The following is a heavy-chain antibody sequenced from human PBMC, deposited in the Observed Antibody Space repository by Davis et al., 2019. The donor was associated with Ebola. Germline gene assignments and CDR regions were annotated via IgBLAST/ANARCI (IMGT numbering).Heavy chain of an antibody. Sequence: PSETLSLTCTVSGGSISSSSYYWGWIRQPPGKGLEWIGEINHSGSTNYNPSLKSRVTISVDTSKNQFSLKLSSVTAADTAVYYCARVVAPTLGYYYYYYGMDVWGQGTTVTVSS. V-gene: IGHV4-39*07. CDR1: GGSISSSSYY. CDR3: ARVVAPTLGYYYYYYGMDV. D-gene: IGHD2-15*01. CDR2: INHSGST. J-gene: IGHJ6*02.